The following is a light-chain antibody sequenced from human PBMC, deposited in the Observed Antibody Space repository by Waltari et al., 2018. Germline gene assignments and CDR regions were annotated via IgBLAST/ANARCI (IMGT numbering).Light chain of an antibody. CDR1: QSVRNY. V-gene: IGKV3-11*01. Sequence: EIVLTQSPATLSLPPGERATLSCRASQSVRNYLAWYQQKPGQAPRLLIYDASNRATGIPARFSGSGSGTDFTLTISSLEPEDFAVYYCQQRSNWPRTFGQGTKVEIK. CDR3: QQRSNWPRT. CDR2: DAS. J-gene: IGKJ1*01.